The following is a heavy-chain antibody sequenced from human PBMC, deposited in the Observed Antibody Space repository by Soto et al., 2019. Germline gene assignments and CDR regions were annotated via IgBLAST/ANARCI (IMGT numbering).Heavy chain of an antibody. J-gene: IGHJ6*02. CDR1: GYTFTAYH. V-gene: IGHV1-2*02. D-gene: IGHD3-10*02. Sequence: QVQLVQYGAEVKEPGASLRVSCEASGYTFTAYHIHWVRQAPGQGLEWMGWINPKFGDTTYAQDFQGRVSMTRDMSISTVYMELSRLTSDDTAIYYCARNMDYYYGRGSGNGHGVWGQGTTVTVFS. CDR3: ARNMDYYYGRGSGNGHGV. CDR2: INPKFGDT.